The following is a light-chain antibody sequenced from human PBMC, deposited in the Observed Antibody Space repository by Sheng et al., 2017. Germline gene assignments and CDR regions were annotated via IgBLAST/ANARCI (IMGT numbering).Light chain of an antibody. CDR3: SSYTSDNTVI. J-gene: IGLJ2*01. CDR1: SSDVGGDYY. Sequence: QSALAQPASVSGSPGQSITISCTGTSSDVGGDYYVSWYQQHPGKAPKLIIYDVSERPSGASSRFSASKSGNTASLTISGLQAEDEGNYYCSSYTSDNTVIFGGGTRLTVL. V-gene: IGLV2-14*01. CDR2: DVS.